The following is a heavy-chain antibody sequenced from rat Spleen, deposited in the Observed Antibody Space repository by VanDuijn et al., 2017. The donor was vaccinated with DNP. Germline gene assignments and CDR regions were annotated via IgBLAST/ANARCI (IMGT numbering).Heavy chain of an antibody. V-gene: IGHV2-13*01. J-gene: IGHJ2*01. CDR2: IWAGGVT. CDR1: GLSLTSYH. CDR3: ARLTDY. Sequence: QVQLKESGPGLVQPSQTLSLTCTVSGLSLTSYHVSWVRQPPGKSLVWMGTIWAGGVTNYNSTVQSRLSISRDTSKSQVFLKMNSLQTEDTATYYCARLTDYWGQGVMVTVSS. D-gene: IGHD5-1*01.